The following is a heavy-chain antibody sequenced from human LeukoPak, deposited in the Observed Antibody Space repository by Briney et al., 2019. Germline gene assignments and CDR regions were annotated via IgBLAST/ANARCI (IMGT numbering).Heavy chain of an antibody. Sequence: SQTLSLTCAISGDSFSTYNAAWTWIRQSPSRGLEWLGRTYYRSKWYHDYAISVKSRITINPDTSKNQFSLHLDSLTPDDTAVYYCAREGSDCFDYWGQGTLITVSS. CDR3: AREGSDCFDY. CDR1: GDSFSTYNAA. D-gene: IGHD6-25*01. J-gene: IGHJ4*02. CDR2: TYYRSKWYH. V-gene: IGHV6-1*01.